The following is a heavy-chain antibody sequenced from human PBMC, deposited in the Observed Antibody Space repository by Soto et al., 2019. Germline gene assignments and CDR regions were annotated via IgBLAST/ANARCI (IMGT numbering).Heavy chain of an antibody. V-gene: IGHV3-48*02. CDR3: ARDHRCSSTSCYVRPGYYYGMDV. Sequence: EVQLVESVGGLVQPGGSLRLSCAASGFTFSSYSMNWVRQAPGKGLEWVSYISSSSSTIYYADSVKGRFTISRDNAKNSLYLQINSLRDEDTAVYYCARDHRCSSTSCYVRPGYYYGMDVWGQGTTVTVSS. CDR2: ISSSSSTI. D-gene: IGHD2-2*01. J-gene: IGHJ6*02. CDR1: GFTFSSYS.